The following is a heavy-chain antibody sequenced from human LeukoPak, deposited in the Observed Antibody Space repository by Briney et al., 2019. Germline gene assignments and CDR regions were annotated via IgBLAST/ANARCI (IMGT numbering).Heavy chain of an antibody. D-gene: IGHD6-19*01. CDR2: IYSSGST. Sequence: SDTLSLTCTVSGGSLSSFYWSWFRQPAGKGLEWIGRIYSSGSTNYNPSLKSRLTVSVDTSKNQFSLRLSSVTAADTAVYYCARVLGWAGFDYWGQGTLVTVSS. J-gene: IGHJ4*02. CDR3: ARVLGWAGFDY. CDR1: GGSLSSFY. V-gene: IGHV4-4*07.